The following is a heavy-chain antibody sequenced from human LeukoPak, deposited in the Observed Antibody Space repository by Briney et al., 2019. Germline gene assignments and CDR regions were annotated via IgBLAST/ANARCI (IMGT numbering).Heavy chain of an antibody. Sequence: SETLSLTCAVYGGSFSGYYWSWIRQPPGKGLEWIGEINHSGSTNYNPSLKSRVTISVDTSKNQFSLKLSSVTAADTAVYYCARCIVVPAHYYYYYMDVWGKGTTVTVSS. V-gene: IGHV4-34*01. CDR2: INHSGST. D-gene: IGHD2-2*01. CDR1: GGSFSGYY. J-gene: IGHJ6*03. CDR3: ARCIVVPAHYYYYYMDV.